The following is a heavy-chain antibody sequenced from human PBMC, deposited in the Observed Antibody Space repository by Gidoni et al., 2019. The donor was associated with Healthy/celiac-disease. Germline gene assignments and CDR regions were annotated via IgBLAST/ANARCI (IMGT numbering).Heavy chain of an antibody. V-gene: IGHV4-59*01. CDR1: GGSISSYY. Sequence: QVQLQESGPGLVKPSEPLSLTCTVSGGSISSYYWSWIRQPPGKGLEWIGYIYYSGSTNYNPSLKSRVTISVDTSKNQFSLKLSSVTAADTAVYYCARDLQSYYYGSGSVNWFDPWGQGTLVTVSS. D-gene: IGHD3-10*01. CDR3: ARDLQSYYYGSGSVNWFDP. J-gene: IGHJ5*02. CDR2: IYYSGST.